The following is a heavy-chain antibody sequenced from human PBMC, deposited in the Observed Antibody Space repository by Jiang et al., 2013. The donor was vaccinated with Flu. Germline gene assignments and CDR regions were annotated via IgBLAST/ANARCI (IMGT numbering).Heavy chain of an antibody. J-gene: IGHJ3*02. Sequence: SQTLSLTCAISGDSVSANSAAWNWIRQSPSRGLEWLGRTYYRSKWYSDYEVSVKSRITINPDTSKNQFSLQLNSVTPEDTAVYYCARWARRGGDGYNFQDAAVNAFDIWGQGTMVTVSS. V-gene: IGHV6-1*01. CDR1: GDSVSANSAA. CDR3: ARWARRGGDGYNFQDAAVNAFDI. D-gene: IGHD5-24*01. CDR2: TYYRSKWYS.